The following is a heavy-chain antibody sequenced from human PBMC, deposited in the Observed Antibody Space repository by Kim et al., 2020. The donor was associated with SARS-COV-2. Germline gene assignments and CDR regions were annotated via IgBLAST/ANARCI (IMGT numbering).Heavy chain of an antibody. D-gene: IGHD3-22*01. J-gene: IGHJ6*01. CDR3: ARGPPEVDSRGYYYVGTFGI. CDR2: ISSSSSYI. CDR1: GFTVSSYS. V-gene: IGHV3-21*01. Sequence: GGSLRLSCAASGFTVSSYSMNWVRQAPGKGLEWVSSISSSSSYIYYASSVKRRFTISRDNAKNSQYLQMNGLRAEDTAVYYCARGPPEVDSRGYYYVGTFGIRGQGTMVNVSS.